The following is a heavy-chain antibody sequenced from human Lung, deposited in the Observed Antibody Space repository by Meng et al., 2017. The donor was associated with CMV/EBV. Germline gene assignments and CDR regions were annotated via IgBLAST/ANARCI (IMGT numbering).Heavy chain of an antibody. CDR3: ARGEGGSIAARPLDY. V-gene: IGHV4-61*03. CDR2: IYYSGST. Sequence: GSVSSGNYYWSWIRQPPGKGLEDIGYIYYSGSTNYNPSLKGRATITVDTSKNHFSLKLISVTAADTAVYYCARGEGGSIAARPLDYWGQGTLVTVSS. J-gene: IGHJ4*02. CDR1: GSVSSGNYY. D-gene: IGHD6-6*01.